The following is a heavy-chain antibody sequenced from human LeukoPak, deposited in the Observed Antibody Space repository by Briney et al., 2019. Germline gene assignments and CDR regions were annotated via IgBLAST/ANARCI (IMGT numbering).Heavy chain of an antibody. D-gene: IGHD3-22*01. J-gene: IGHJ3*02. Sequence: ASVKVSCTASGYIFTSYYMYWVRQAPGQGLEWMGIISPSGGSIRYAQKFQGRVTMTRDTSTSTVYMELSSLRSEDTAVYYCASGRNYYDSSRYYYEGDAFDIWGQGTMVTVSS. CDR3: ASGRNYYDSSRYYYEGDAFDI. V-gene: IGHV1-46*01. CDR2: ISPSGGSI. CDR1: GYIFTSYY.